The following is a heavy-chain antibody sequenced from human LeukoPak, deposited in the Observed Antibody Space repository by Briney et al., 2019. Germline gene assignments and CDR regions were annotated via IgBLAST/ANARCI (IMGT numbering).Heavy chain of an antibody. CDR2: IRYDENTE. J-gene: IGHJ4*02. CDR1: GFSFSDYG. CDR3: AKENTRDGYRHFHK. V-gene: IGHV3-30*02. D-gene: IGHD5-24*01. Sequence: PGGPLRLSCAASGFSFSDYGVQWVRQAPGKGLEWVACIRYDENTEYYVDSVKGRFTVSRDNSKNTLYLQMDRLRADDTAVYYCAKENTRDGYRHFHKWGQGTLVTVSS.